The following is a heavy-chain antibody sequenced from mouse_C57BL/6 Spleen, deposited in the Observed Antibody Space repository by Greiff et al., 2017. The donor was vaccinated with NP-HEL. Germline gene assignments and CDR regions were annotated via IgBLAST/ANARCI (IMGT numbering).Heavy chain of an antibody. J-gene: IGHJ2*01. V-gene: IGHV1-82*01. D-gene: IGHD1-1*01. CDR1: GYAFSSSW. Sequence: QVQLKESGPELVKPGASVKISCKASGYAFSSSWMNWVKQRPGKGLEWIGRIYPGDGDTNYNGKFKGKATLTADKSSSTAYMQLSSLTSEDSAVYFCARREYYGDYFDYWGQGTTLTVSS. CDR3: ARREYYGDYFDY. CDR2: IYPGDGDT.